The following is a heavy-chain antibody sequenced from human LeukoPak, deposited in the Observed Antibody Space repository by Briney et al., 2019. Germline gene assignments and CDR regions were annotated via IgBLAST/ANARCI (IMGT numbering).Heavy chain of an antibody. CDR2: INHSGST. D-gene: IGHD3-10*01. CDR3: ARGGEYGSGSYYKY. V-gene: IGHV4-34*01. J-gene: IGHJ4*02. CDR1: GGSFSGYY. Sequence: PSETLSLTCAVYGGSFSGYYWRWIRQPPGKGLEWIGEINHSGSTNYNPSLKSRVTISVDTSKNQFSLKLSSVTAADTAVYYCARGGEYGSGSYYKYWGQGTLVTVSS.